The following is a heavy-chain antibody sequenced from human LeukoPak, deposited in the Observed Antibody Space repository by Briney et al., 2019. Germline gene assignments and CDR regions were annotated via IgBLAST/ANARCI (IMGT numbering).Heavy chain of an antibody. V-gene: IGHV4-39*07. D-gene: IGHD6-25*01. CDR1: GGSISSSSYY. CDR2: IYYSGST. Sequence: PSETLSLTCTVSGGSISSSSYYWGWIRQPPGKGLEWIGSIYYSGSTYYNPSLKSRVTISVDTSKNQFSLKLSSVTAADTAVYYCARKTAAGDYYMDVWGKGTTVTVSS. CDR3: ARKTAAGDYYMDV. J-gene: IGHJ6*03.